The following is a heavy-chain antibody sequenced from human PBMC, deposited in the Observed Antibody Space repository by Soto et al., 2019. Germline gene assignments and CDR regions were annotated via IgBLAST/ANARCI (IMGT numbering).Heavy chain of an antibody. CDR1: GFTFSGDW. J-gene: IGHJ4*02. CDR3: ARGPRGLYHHDY. Sequence: EVQLVASGGGLVQPGGSLRLSCAVSGFTFSGDWMHWVRQAPGKGLVWVSRINMDGSRTNYADSVKGRFIISRDNARNTLYLQMNSLRVDDTAVYYCARGPRGLYHHDYWGQGALVTVSS. CDR2: INMDGSRT. V-gene: IGHV3-74*01. D-gene: IGHD2-2*01.